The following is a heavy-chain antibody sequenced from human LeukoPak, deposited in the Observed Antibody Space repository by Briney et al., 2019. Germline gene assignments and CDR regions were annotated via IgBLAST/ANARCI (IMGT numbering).Heavy chain of an antibody. CDR3: ARPASTPPAYFDY. J-gene: IGHJ4*02. Sequence: GESLKISSKGSGYSFTSYWICWGRQMPRKGLEWMGIIYPGDSDTRYSPSFQGQVTISADKSISTAYLQWSSLKASDTAMYYCARPASTPPAYFDYWGQGTLVTVSS. V-gene: IGHV5-51*01. CDR2: IYPGDSDT. D-gene: IGHD5/OR15-5a*01. CDR1: GYSFTSYW.